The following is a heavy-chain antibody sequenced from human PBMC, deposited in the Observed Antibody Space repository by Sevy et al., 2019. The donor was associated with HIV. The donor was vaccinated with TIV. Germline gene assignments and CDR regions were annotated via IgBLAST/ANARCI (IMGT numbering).Heavy chain of an antibody. J-gene: IGHJ4*02. Sequence: GGSLRLSCAVSGFTFSSYGMSWVRQAPGKGLEWVSGISGSGSSTYYVVSVKGRFTISRDNSKNTLYLQMSSLRAEDTALYYCARRSGYDPYFDYWGQGSLVTVSS. D-gene: IGHD5-12*01. CDR1: GFTFSSYG. CDR3: ARRSGYDPYFDY. V-gene: IGHV3-23*01. CDR2: ISGSGSST.